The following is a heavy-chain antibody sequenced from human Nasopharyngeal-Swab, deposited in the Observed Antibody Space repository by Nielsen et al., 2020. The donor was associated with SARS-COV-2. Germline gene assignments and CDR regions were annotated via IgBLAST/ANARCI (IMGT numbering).Heavy chain of an antibody. CDR3: ASNRYYYDSSGYYYWYFDL. CDR2: IYYSGST. V-gene: IGHV4-30-4*01. D-gene: IGHD3-22*01. J-gene: IGHJ2*01. Sequence: WIRQPPGKGLEWIGSIYYSGSTYYNPSPKSRITMSVDTSKNQFSLKLSSVTAADTAVYYCASNRYYYDSSGYYYWYFDLWGRGTLVTVSS.